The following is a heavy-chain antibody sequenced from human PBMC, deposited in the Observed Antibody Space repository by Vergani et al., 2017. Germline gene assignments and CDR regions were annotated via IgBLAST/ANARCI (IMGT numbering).Heavy chain of an antibody. V-gene: IGHV3-33*01. Sequence: QVQLVESGGGVVQPGRSLRLSSAASGFTFHQYGMHWVRQAPGKGLEWVAVTWYDGNNKQYADSVKGRFTISRDNSKSTMYLQMNSLRDEDTGLYYCARDLRLLYNRFDPWGQGTLVTVSS. CDR2: TWYDGNNK. CDR1: GFTFHQYG. CDR3: ARDLRLLYNRFDP. J-gene: IGHJ5*02. D-gene: IGHD1-14*01.